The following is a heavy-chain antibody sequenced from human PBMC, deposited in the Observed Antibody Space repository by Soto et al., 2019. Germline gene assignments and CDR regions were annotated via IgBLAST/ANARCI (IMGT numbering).Heavy chain of an antibody. J-gene: IGHJ6*03. CDR3: ARVTYNKAGDYYYYMDV. D-gene: IGHD3-10*01. V-gene: IGHV3-66*01. CDR2: IYSGGST. Sequence: GGSLRLSCAASGFTVSSNYMSWVRQAPGKGLEWVSVIYSGGSTYYADSVKGRFTISRDNSKNTLYLQMNSLRAEDTAVYYCARVTYNKAGDYYYYMDVWGKGTTVTVSS. CDR1: GFTVSSNY.